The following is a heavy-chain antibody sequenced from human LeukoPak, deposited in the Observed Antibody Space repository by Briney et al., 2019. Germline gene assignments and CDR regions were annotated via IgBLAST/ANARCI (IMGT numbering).Heavy chain of an antibody. CDR2: IYHSGST. V-gene: IGHV4-30-2*01. D-gene: IGHD3-16*01. J-gene: IGHJ2*01. CDR3: ATTNVSRKWYFDL. CDR1: GGSISSGGYS. Sequence: PSQTLSLTCAVSGGSISSGGYSWSWIRQPPGKGLEWIGYIYHSGSTYYNPSLKSRVTISVDRSKNQFSLKLSSVTAADTAVYYCATTNVSRKWYFDLWGRGTLVTVSS.